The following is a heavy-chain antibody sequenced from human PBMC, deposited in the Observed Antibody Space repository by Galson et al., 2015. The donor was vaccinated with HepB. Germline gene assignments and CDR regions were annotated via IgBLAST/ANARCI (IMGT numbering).Heavy chain of an antibody. CDR1: GYTFTGYY. J-gene: IGHJ4*02. Sequence: SVKVSCKASGYTFTGYYMHWVRQAPGQGLEWMGWINPNSGGTNYAQKFQGRVTMTRDTSISTAYMELSRLRSDDTAVYYRARDVRRGIAAAGIHWGQGTLVTVSS. D-gene: IGHD6-13*01. V-gene: IGHV1-2*02. CDR2: INPNSGGT. CDR3: ARDVRRGIAAAGIH.